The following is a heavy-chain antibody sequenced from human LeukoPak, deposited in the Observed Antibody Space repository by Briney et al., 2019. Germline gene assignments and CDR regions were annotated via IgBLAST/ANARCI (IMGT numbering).Heavy chain of an antibody. Sequence: SVKVSCKASGGTFSSYAISWVRQAPGQGLEWMGGIIPIFDTANYAQKFQGRVTITADESTSTAYMELSSLRSEDTAVYYCARDPHYDMEPGYFQHWGQGTLVTVSS. CDR3: ARDPHYDMEPGYFQH. CDR1: GGTFSSYA. V-gene: IGHV1-69*13. D-gene: IGHD3-9*01. CDR2: IIPIFDTA. J-gene: IGHJ1*01.